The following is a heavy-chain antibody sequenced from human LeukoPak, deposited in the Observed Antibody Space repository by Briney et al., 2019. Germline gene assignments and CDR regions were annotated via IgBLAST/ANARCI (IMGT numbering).Heavy chain of an antibody. CDR2: FDPEDGET. CDR1: GYTLTELS. D-gene: IGHD2-2*02. CDR3: ATTKPAAIMGWFDP. V-gene: IGHV1-24*01. Sequence: ASVKVSCKVSGYTLTELSMHWVRQAPGKGLEWMGGFDPEDGETIYAQKFQGRVTMTEDTSTDTAYMELSSLRSEDTAVYYCATTKPAAIMGWFDPWGQGTLVTVSS. J-gene: IGHJ5*02.